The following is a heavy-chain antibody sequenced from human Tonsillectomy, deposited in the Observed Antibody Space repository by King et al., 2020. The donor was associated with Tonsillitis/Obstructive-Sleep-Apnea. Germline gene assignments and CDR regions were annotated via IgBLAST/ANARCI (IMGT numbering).Heavy chain of an antibody. CDR3: ARLGDGYYYYMDV. J-gene: IGHJ6*03. Sequence: VQLLESGAEVKKPGESLKISCKVSVYSFSNYWIAWVRQMPWKVLEWMGSINPGDSYPSYSPSFQGQVNISADKSISTTYLQWSSLKASDTAMYYCARLGDGYYYYMDVWGKGTTVTVS. CDR2: INPGDSYP. CDR1: VYSFSNYW. V-gene: IGHV5-51*01.